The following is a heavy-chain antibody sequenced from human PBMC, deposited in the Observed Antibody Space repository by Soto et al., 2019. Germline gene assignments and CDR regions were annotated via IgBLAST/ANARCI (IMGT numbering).Heavy chain of an antibody. V-gene: IGHV3-72*01. J-gene: IGHJ4*02. CDR2: SKNKADSYTT. CDR3: TVWGSGNDFGAA. CDR1: GITFSDHY. Sequence: ESGGGLVQPGGSLRLSCAASGITFSDHYMDWVRQAPGKGLEWVGRSKNKADSYTTEYAASVKGRFTISRDGSKNSLFLQMNSLKTEDTAVYYCTVWGSGNDFGAAWGQGILVTVSS. D-gene: IGHD3-10*01.